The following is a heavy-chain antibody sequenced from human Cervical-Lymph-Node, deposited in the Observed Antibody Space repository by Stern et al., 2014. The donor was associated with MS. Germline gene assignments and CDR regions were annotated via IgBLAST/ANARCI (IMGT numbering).Heavy chain of an antibody. Sequence: EVQLVESGGCLIPPGGSLRLSCAASGLTVSATYMNWVRKAPGKGLEWVSVIFSGGNPSYAASVRVRVAISRDHSKNTLYLQMNSLRVEDTAMYYCATDQGDYWGQGALVTVSS. D-gene: IGHD2-2*01. CDR3: ATDQGDY. CDR2: IFSGGNP. CDR1: GLTVSATY. J-gene: IGHJ4*02. V-gene: IGHV3-53*01.